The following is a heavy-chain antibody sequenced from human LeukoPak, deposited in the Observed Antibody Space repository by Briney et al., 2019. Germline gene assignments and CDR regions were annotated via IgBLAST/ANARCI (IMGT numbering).Heavy chain of an antibody. Sequence: PSETLSLTCTVSGGFITAYYWGWIRQPPGKGLEWIGTMYYGGSTYYNPSLKTRVTISVDTSKNQFSLKLTSVTAADTAVYYCAGSGNYYYFDFWGQGTLVTVSS. CDR3: AGSGNYYYFDF. V-gene: IGHV4-39*01. D-gene: IGHD1-26*01. J-gene: IGHJ4*02. CDR1: GGFITAYY. CDR2: MYYGGST.